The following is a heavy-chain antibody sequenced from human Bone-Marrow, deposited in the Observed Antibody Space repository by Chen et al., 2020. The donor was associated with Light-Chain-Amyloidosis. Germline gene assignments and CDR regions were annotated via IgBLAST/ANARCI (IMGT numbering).Heavy chain of an antibody. CDR3: ARDLIVVVPAAIDPHYYYYGMDV. V-gene: IGHV3-33*08. Sequence: QVQLVESGGGVVQPGRSLRLSCAASGFTFSSYGMHWVRQEPGKGLEWVAVIWYDGSNKYYADSVKGRFTISRDNSKNTLYLQMNSLRAEDTAVYYCARDLIVVVPAAIDPHYYYYGMDVWGQGTTVTVSS. D-gene: IGHD2-2*01. CDR2: IWYDGSNK. CDR1: GFTFSSYG. J-gene: IGHJ6*02.